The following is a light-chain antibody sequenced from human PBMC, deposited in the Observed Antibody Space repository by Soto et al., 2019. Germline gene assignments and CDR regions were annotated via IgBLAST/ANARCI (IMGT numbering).Light chain of an antibody. Sequence: DIQMTQSPSSLSASVGDRVTITCRASQSISRNLNWYQQRPGKAPKLLIYAASSLQSGVPSRFSGSGSGTDFTLTISSLQPEDFVTYYCQQSYSRWTFGQGTKVEIK. V-gene: IGKV1-39*01. CDR2: AAS. CDR3: QQSYSRWT. J-gene: IGKJ1*01. CDR1: QSISRN.